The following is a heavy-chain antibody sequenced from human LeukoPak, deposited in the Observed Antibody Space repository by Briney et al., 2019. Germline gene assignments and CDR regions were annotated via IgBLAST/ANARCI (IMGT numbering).Heavy chain of an antibody. J-gene: IGHJ4*02. CDR1: GFTFSSYS. V-gene: IGHV3-21*01. Sequence: GGSLRLSCAASGFTFSSYSMNWVRQAPGKGLEWVSSISSSSSYIYYADSVKGRLTISRDNAKNSLYLQMNSLRAEDTAVYYCARDPPGSSPPSDYWGQGTLVTVSS. CDR2: ISSSSSYI. D-gene: IGHD6-6*01. CDR3: ARDPPGSSPPSDY.